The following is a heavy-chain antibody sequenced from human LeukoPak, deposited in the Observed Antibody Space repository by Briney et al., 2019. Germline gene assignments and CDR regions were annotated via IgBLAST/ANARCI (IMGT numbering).Heavy chain of an antibody. CDR1: GGSISSYY. D-gene: IGHD4-17*01. CDR3: ARDQGYGDFDY. Sequence: SETLSLTCTVSGGSISSYYWSCIWQPAGEGLEWIWRIYTSGSTNYNPSLKSRVTMSVDTSKNQFSLKLTSVTAADTAVYYCARDQGYGDFDYWGQGTLVTVSS. CDR2: IYTSGST. J-gene: IGHJ4*02. V-gene: IGHV4-4*07.